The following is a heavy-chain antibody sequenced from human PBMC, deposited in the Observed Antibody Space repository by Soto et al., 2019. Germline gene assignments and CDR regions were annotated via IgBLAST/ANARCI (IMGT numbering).Heavy chain of an antibody. D-gene: IGHD6-19*01. CDR3: ARHGQWLVLPLFDY. V-gene: IGHV4-39*01. Sequence: TLSLTCTVSGGSSSSSSYYWGWIRQPPGKGLEWIGSIYYSGSTYYNPSLKSRVTISVDTSKNQFSLKLSSVTAADTAVYYCARHGQWLVLPLFDYWGQGTLVTVSS. CDR2: IYYSGST. J-gene: IGHJ4*02. CDR1: GGSSSSSSYY.